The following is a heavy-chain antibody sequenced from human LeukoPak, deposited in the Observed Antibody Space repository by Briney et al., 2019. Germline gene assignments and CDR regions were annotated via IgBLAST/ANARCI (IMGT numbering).Heavy chain of an antibody. V-gene: IGHV3-11*01. J-gene: IGHJ4*02. CDR1: GFTFSDYY. Sequence: GGSLRLSCAASGFTFSDYYMSWIRQAPGKGLEWVSYISSSGSTIYYADSVKGRFTISRDNAKNSLYLQMNSLRAEDTAVYYCARGGSSSFFRRRTYYFDYWGQGTLVTVSS. D-gene: IGHD6-13*01. CDR2: ISSSGSTI. CDR3: ARGGSSSFFRRRTYYFDY.